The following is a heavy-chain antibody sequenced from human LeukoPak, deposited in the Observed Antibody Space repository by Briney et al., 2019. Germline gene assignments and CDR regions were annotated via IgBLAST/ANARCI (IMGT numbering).Heavy chain of an antibody. CDR1: GGSFSSSSYY. J-gene: IGHJ2*01. CDR2: ISYSGST. D-gene: IGHD4-17*01. Sequence: SETLSLTCSVSGGSFSSSSYYWGWIRQPPGKGLEWIGSISYSGSTFYNPSLKSRVTISVDTSKNQFSLKLSSVTAADTAVYYCARTDYGDYVYWYFDLWGRGTLVTVSS. CDR3: ARTDYGDYVYWYFDL. V-gene: IGHV4-39*07.